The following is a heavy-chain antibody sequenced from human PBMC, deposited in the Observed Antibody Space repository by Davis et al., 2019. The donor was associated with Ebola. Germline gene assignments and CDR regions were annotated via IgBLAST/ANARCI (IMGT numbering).Heavy chain of an antibody. V-gene: IGHV3-23*01. Sequence: GESLKIPCAASGFIFRNYVMSWVRQAPGQGLEWVSIFGTSGDTYYVDSVKGRFTIPRDNSRNTLYLQMNGLRVEDTAIYYCAKDTTNIWFDIWGQGTNVTVSS. J-gene: IGHJ3*02. CDR3: AKDTTNIWFDI. D-gene: IGHD1-26*01. CDR2: IFGTSGDT. CDR1: GFIFRNYV.